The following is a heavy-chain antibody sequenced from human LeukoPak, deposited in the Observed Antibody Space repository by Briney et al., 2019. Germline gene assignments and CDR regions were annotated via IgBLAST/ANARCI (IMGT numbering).Heavy chain of an antibody. CDR2: IRSSGSPK. V-gene: IGHV3-48*03. D-gene: IGHD3-22*01. Sequence: PGGSLRLSCVASGFTFSSYEMNWVRQAPGKGLEFVSYIRSSGSPKSYADSVKGRFTISRDNSKNTLYLQMNSLRAEDTAVYYCARELPPVVTYYFDYWGQGTLVTVSS. CDR3: ARELPPVVTYYFDY. CDR1: GFTFSSYE. J-gene: IGHJ4*02.